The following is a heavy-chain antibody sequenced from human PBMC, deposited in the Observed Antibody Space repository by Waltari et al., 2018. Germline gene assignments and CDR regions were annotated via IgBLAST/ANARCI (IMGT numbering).Heavy chain of an antibody. D-gene: IGHD3-16*01. J-gene: IGHJ5*02. V-gene: IGHV4-38-2*02. CDR2: IYHSGST. CDR3: AREWSPPPMITFGETKLDWFDP. Sequence: QVQLQESGPGLVKPSETLSLTCAVSGYSISSGYYWGWIRQPPGKGLEWIGSIYHSGSTYYNPSLKSRVTISVDTSKNQFSLKLSSVTAADTAVYYCAREWSPPPMITFGETKLDWFDPWGQGTLVTVSS. CDR1: GYSISSGYY.